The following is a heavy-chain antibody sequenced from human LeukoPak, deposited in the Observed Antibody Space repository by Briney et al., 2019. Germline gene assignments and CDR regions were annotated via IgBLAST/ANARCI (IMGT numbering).Heavy chain of an antibody. Sequence: SETLSLTCTVSGVSISNYFWSWIRQPPGKGLEWIGYIYYSGRTNYNPSLKSRVTISIDTSKNQFSLKLSSVTAADTAVYYCANSGPPHLDYWGQGTPVTVSS. CDR1: GVSISNYF. CDR3: ANSGPPHLDY. V-gene: IGHV4-59*08. D-gene: IGHD6-19*01. J-gene: IGHJ4*02. CDR2: IYYSGRT.